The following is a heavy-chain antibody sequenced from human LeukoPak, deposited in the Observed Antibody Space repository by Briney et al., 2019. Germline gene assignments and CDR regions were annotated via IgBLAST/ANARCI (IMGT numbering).Heavy chain of an antibody. CDR1: GFTFSSYA. J-gene: IGHJ4*02. CDR3: AKRPPLQLWSRGGDY. Sequence: GGSLRLSCAACGFTFSSYAMSWVRQAPGKGVEWVSAISGSGGSTYYADSVKGRFTISRDNSKNTLYLQMNSLRAEDTAVYYCAKRPPLQLWSRGGDYWGQGTLVTVSS. CDR2: ISGSGGST. V-gene: IGHV3-23*01. D-gene: IGHD5-18*01.